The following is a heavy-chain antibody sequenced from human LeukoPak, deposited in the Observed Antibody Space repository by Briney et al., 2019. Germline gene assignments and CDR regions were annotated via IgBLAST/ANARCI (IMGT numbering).Heavy chain of an antibody. V-gene: IGHV3-48*01. CDR1: GFTFNTYN. CDR3: ARDRRVDGMDV. D-gene: IGHD1-26*01. Sequence: GGSLRLSCAASGFTFNTYNMNWVRQAPGKGLQWVSYVSGSSSTVFYSDSVKGRFTISRDNAKNSLYLQMNSLRAEDTAVYYCARDRRVDGMDVWGQGTTVIVSS. J-gene: IGHJ6*02. CDR2: VSGSSSTV.